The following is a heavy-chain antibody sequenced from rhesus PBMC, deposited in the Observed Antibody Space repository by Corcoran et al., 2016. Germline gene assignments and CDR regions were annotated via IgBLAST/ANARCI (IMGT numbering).Heavy chain of an antibody. J-gene: IGHJ1*01. CDR2: ISGRGGSH. V-gene: IGHV4-57*02. CDR3: ARGVGYFEF. CDR1: GGSLSSSYW. D-gene: IGHD2-15*01. Sequence: QLQLQESGPGLVKPSEPLSLPFAVPGGSLSSSYWWSWIRQPTGKGREWIGRISGRGGSHSANHSLKSRVTSSKNTSKNQFSGKVGSVTAADTAVYYWARGVGYFEFWGQGALVTVSS.